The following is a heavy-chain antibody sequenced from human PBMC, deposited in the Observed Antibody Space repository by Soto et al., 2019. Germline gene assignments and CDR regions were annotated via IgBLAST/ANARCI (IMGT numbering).Heavy chain of an antibody. CDR1: GFTFISYS. J-gene: IGHJ6*02. V-gene: IGHV3-21*01. CDR2: ISSSSYI. CDR3: ARDLPYCTNGVCSQYGMDV. Sequence: WGSLRLSCAASGFTFISYSINFFRHSPFKWLEWVSSISSSSYIYYADSVKGRFTISRDNAKNSLYLQMNSLRAEDTAVYYCARDLPYCTNGVCSQYGMDVWGQGTTVTVSS. D-gene: IGHD2-8*01.